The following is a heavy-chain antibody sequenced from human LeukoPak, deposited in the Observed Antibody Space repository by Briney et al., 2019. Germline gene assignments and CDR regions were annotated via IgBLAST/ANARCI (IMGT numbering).Heavy chain of an antibody. Sequence: ASVKVSCKASGYTFTSYGISWVRQAPGQGLEWMGWISAYNGNTNYAQKLQGRVTMTTDTSTSTAYMELRSLRSDDTAVYYCARIISNWSLGNAFDVWGQGTMVIVSS. J-gene: IGHJ3*01. CDR1: GYTFTSYG. V-gene: IGHV1-18*01. CDR2: ISAYNGNT. D-gene: IGHD6-13*01. CDR3: ARIISNWSLGNAFDV.